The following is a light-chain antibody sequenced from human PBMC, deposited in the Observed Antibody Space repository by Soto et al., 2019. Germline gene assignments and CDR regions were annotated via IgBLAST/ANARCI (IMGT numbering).Light chain of an antibody. V-gene: IGLV1-47*02. CDR3: AAWDNSFSGSLV. Sequence: QSVLTQPPSASGTPGQRVTISCSGSSPNIGGNYVYWYQHLPGTAPRLLIYNNNQRPSGVPDRFSGSKSGPSASLAINGLRSEDEADYYSAAWDNSFSGSLVFGTGTKVTVL. CDR1: SPNIGGNY. CDR2: NNN. J-gene: IGLJ1*01.